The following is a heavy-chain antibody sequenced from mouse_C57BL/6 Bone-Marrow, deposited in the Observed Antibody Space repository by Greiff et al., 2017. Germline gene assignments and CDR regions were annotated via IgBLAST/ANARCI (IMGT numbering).Heavy chain of an antibody. V-gene: IGHV1-55*01. CDR2: IYPGSGST. J-gene: IGHJ3*01. CDR1: GYTFTSYW. D-gene: IGHD2-3*01. Sequence: QVQLQQPGAELVKPGASVKMSCKASGYTFTSYWITWVKQRPGQGLEWIGEIYPGSGSTNYNEKVKSRATLSVDTSSSTGYMQLSSLKSEDSAVYYCARQRWLQREFAYWGQGTLVTVSA. CDR3: ARQRWLQREFAY.